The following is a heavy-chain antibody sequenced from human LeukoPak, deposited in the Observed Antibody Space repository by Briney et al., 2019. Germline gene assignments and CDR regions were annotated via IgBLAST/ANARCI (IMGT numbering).Heavy chain of an antibody. J-gene: IGHJ6*03. Sequence: SETLSLTRTVSGGSISNYYWSWIRQPAGKGLEWIGRIYSSGTTNKNPSLKSRVSISVDTSKNQFSLNLRSVTAADTAVYYCAREAFWGGYTSYYYYYMDVWGKGTTVTVSS. D-gene: IGHD3-3*01. CDR2: IYSSGTT. CDR1: GGSISNYY. V-gene: IGHV4-4*07. CDR3: AREAFWGGYTSYYYYYMDV.